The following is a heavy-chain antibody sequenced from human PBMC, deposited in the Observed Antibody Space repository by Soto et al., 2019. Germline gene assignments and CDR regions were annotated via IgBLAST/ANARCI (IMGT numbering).Heavy chain of an antibody. V-gene: IGHV4-59*08. CDR2: IYYSGIT. CDR3: ARHGNGFFAY. CDR1: GGSISSYY. J-gene: IGHJ4*02. D-gene: IGHD2-8*01. Sequence: SETLSLTCTVSGGSISSYYWSWIRQPPGKGLEWIGYIYYSGITDYNPSLKSRVTISIDTSKNQLSLKLSSVTAADTAVYYCARHGNGFFAYWGPGTLVTVSS.